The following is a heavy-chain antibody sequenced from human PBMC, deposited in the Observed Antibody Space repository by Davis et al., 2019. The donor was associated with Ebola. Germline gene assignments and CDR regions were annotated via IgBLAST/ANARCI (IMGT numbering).Heavy chain of an antibody. CDR3: ARDGYITIFGVAHHYYYMDV. D-gene: IGHD3-3*01. J-gene: IGHJ6*03. CDR1: GGTFSSYA. V-gene: IGHV1-69*13. CDR2: IIPIFGTA. Sequence: SVKVSCKASGGTFSSYAISWVRQAPGQGLEWMGGIIPIFGTANYAQKFQGRVTFTADESTRTVYMDLSSLKPEDTAVYYCARDGYITIFGVAHHYYYMDVWGKGTTVTVSS.